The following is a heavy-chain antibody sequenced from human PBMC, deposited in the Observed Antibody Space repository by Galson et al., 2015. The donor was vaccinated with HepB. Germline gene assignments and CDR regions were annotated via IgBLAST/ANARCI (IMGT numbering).Heavy chain of an antibody. CDR3: ARGGVATILLSMSW. CDR1: GFTFSDYY. J-gene: IGHJ4*02. Sequence: SLRLSCASSGFTFSDYYMSWIRQAPGKGLEWVSYISSSGNTIYYADSVKGRFTISRDDAKSSLYLQMNSLRAEDTAVYYCARGGVATILLSMSWWGQGTLVTVSS. D-gene: IGHD5-24*01. V-gene: IGHV3-11*01. CDR2: ISSSGNTI.